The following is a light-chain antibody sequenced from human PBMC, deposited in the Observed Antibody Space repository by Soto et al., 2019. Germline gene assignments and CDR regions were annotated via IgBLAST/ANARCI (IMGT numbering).Light chain of an antibody. Sequence: QSVLTQPASVSGSPGQSITISCTGTSSDIGGYYYVSWYQHHPGKTPKLIIYQVTNRPSGVSHRFSGSKSGNTASLTISGLQAEDEADYYCTPYSSSSSFYVFXTGPKLTVL. J-gene: IGLJ1*01. CDR1: SSDIGGYYY. CDR2: QVT. CDR3: TPYSSSSSFYV. V-gene: IGLV2-14*01.